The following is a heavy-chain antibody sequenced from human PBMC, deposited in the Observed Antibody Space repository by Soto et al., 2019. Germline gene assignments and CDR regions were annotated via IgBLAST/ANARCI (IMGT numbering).Heavy chain of an antibody. Sequence: QVQLVQSEAEVKKPGASVKVSCEASGYTFINHGISWVRQAPGQGLEWMGWVSGSNGNTKYAQKFQGRATMTTEPSTSTAHMELRNLRSDDTAVYFCARDFYPLAYYFDPWGQGTLVTVSS. CDR2: VSGSNGNT. V-gene: IGHV1-18*04. CDR3: ARDFYPLAYYFDP. J-gene: IGHJ4*02. CDR1: GYTFINHG.